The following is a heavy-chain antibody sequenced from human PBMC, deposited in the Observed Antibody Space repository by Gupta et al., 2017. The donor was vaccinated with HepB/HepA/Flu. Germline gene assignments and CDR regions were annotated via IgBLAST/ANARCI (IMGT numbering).Heavy chain of an antibody. J-gene: IGHJ4*02. V-gene: IGHV6-1*01. CDR1: GVSVHRNSSV. CDR2: TYYRSKWYY. D-gene: IGHD1-26*01. CDR3: PRDQVLGRVSYYRFDY. Sequence: QVQLQQSGPGPVRPPPTLSCSSAISGVSVHRNSSVWSWIRQPASRGLEGLGRTYYRSKWYYDDAVSVKSRIPINPDTSKIQFSLQLNSVTPEDTPVYYFPRDQVLGRVSYYRFDYWGQGSLVTVSS.